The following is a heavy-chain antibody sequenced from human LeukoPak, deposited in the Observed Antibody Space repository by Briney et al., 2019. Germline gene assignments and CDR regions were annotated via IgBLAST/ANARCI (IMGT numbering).Heavy chain of an antibody. J-gene: IGHJ4*02. Sequence: PGGSLRLSCAASGFTFSSYEMNWVRQAPGKGLEWLSYISYSGSTRTYADSVEGRFTISRDNAKNSLYLEMNSLRAEDTAVYYCAREIVSAVAGNFDSWGQGTLVTVSS. CDR1: GFTFSSYE. D-gene: IGHD6-19*01. CDR2: ISYSGSTR. CDR3: AREIVSAVAGNFDS. V-gene: IGHV3-48*03.